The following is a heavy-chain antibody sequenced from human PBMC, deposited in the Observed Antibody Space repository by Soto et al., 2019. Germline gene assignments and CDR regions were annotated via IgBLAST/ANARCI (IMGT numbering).Heavy chain of an antibody. CDR2: ISAYNGNT. CDR1: GYTFTSYG. V-gene: IGHV1-18*01. J-gene: IGHJ3*02. D-gene: IGHD6-13*01. CDR3: ARSLWKQLDPDDAFDI. Sequence: QVQLVQSGAEVKKPGASVKVSCKASGYTFTSYGISWVRQAPGQGLEWMGWISAYNGNTNYAQKLQGRVTMTTDTSTSTAYMEPRSLRSDDTAVYYCARSLWKQLDPDDAFDIWGQGTMVTVSS.